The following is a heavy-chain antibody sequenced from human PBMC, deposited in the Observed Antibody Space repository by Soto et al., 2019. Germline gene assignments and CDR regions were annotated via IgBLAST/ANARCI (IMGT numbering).Heavy chain of an antibody. D-gene: IGHD5-18*01. CDR1: AYSFTAYC. V-gene: IGHV5-51*01. Sequence: PGEPLTTSCHCSAYSFTAYCIVWVRHLPAKGLEWMGIIYPGDSDTRYSPSFQGQVTISADKSISTAYLQWSSLKASDTAMYYCARKAEAAMAINWLDPWGPGTMVTVSS. CDR2: IYPGDSDT. J-gene: IGHJ5*02. CDR3: ARKAEAAMAINWLDP.